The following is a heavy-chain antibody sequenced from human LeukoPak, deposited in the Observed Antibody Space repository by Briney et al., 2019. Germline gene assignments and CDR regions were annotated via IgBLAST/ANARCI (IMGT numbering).Heavy chain of an antibody. D-gene: IGHD5-18*01. V-gene: IGHV4-59*01. CDR1: GGSISSYY. Sequence: SETLSLTCTVSGGSISSYYWGWIRQPPGKGLEWIGYIYYSGNTNYNPSLKSRVTISVDTSKNQFSLKLSSVTAADTAVYYCARLAPDLAMVPDAFDIWGQGTMVTVSS. J-gene: IGHJ3*02. CDR2: IYYSGNT. CDR3: ARLAPDLAMVPDAFDI.